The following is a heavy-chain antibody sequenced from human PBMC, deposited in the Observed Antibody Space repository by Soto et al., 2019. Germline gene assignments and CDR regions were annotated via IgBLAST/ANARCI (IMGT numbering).Heavy chain of an antibody. Sequence: GGSLRLSCEASGFTFSGDWMSWFRQAPGKGLEWVADIKHDGSVQYYVDSVKGRFTISRDNAKKLLYLQMNGLRAEDTALYYCARAPYSNGWYRFDLWGQGTLVTVS. CDR1: GFTFSGDW. D-gene: IGHD6-19*01. J-gene: IGHJ4*02. CDR3: ARAPYSNGWYRFDL. CDR2: IKHDGSVQ. V-gene: IGHV3-7*03.